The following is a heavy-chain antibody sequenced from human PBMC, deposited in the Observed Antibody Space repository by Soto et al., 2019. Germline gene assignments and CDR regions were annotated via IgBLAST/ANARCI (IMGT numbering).Heavy chain of an antibody. CDR1: GGSISSYY. D-gene: IGHD6-19*01. CDR3: ARGGYSSGSFDY. J-gene: IGHJ4*02. Sequence: SETLSLTCTVSGGSISSYYWSWIRQPPGKGLEWIGYIYYSGSTNYNPSLKSRVTISVDTSKNQFSLKLRSGTAADTAVYYCARGGYSSGSFDYWGQGTLVTVSS. CDR2: IYYSGST. V-gene: IGHV4-59*01.